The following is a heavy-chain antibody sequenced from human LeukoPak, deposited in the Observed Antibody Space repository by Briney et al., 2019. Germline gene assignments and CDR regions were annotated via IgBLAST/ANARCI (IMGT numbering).Heavy chain of an antibody. CDR2: ISSSSSYI. J-gene: IGHJ4*02. CDR1: GFTFSSYS. V-gene: IGHV3-21*04. D-gene: IGHD6-19*01. CDR3: AKSTGYGSGWPLYYFDY. Sequence: GGSLRLSCAASGFTFSSYSMNWVRQAPGKGLEWVSSISSSSSYIYYADSVKGRFTISRDNAKNSLYLQMNSLRAEDTALYYCAKSTGYGSGWPLYYFDYWGQGTLVTVSS.